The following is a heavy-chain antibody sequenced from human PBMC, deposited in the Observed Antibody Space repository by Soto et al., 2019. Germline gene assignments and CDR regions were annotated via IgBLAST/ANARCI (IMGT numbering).Heavy chain of an antibody. V-gene: IGHV1-18*01. CDR2: ISAYNGNT. CDR1: GYTFTSYG. CDR3: ASCSGGSCYKPHYGMDV. Sequence: ASVKVSCKASGYTFTSYGISWVGQAPGQGLEWMGWISAYNGNTNYAQKLQGRVTMTTDTSTSTAYMELRSLRSDDTAVYYCASCSGGSCYKPHYGMDVWGQGTTVTVSS. D-gene: IGHD2-15*01. J-gene: IGHJ6*02.